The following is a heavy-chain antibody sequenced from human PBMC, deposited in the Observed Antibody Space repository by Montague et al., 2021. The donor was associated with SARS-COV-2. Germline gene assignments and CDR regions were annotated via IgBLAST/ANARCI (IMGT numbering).Heavy chain of an antibody. D-gene: IGHD6-19*01. V-gene: IGHV4-59*08. CDR1: AGSINNHY. Sequence: SETLSLTCAVSAGSINNHYWSWIRQTPGKELEWIAYVYFSGTASYNPSLKSRVTISVDTSRNQFSLQRTSVTAADTAVYYCARRPSSGWSFDYWGQGTQVSVSS. CDR3: ARRPSSGWSFDY. J-gene: IGHJ4*02. CDR2: VYFSGTA.